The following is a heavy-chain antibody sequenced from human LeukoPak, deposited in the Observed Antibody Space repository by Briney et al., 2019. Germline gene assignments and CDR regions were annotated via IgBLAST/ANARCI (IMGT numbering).Heavy chain of an antibody. CDR1: GFTFSNYA. V-gene: IGHV3-23*01. D-gene: IGHD3-22*01. CDR3: AKETYYDSSGLLGY. J-gene: IGHJ4*02. Sequence: GGSLRLSCAASGFTFSNYAMSWVRQAPGKGLEWVSGISVGGTNTYYAHSVKGRFTISRDNSKNTLYLQMNSLRAEDTAVYYCAKETYYDSSGLLGYWGQGTLVTVSS. CDR2: ISVGGTNT.